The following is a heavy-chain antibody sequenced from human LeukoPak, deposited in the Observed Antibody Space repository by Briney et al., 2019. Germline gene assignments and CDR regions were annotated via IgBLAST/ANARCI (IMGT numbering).Heavy chain of an antibody. J-gene: IGHJ4*02. Sequence: SETLSLTCAVYGGSFSTYYWSWIRQPPGKGLEWIGGINHSGSTNYDPSLKSRVTISVDTSKNQFSLKLSSVTAADTAVYYCARVGWYDHYFDYWGQGTLVTVSS. CDR2: INHSGST. CDR3: ARVGWYDHYFDY. V-gene: IGHV4-34*01. D-gene: IGHD6-19*01. CDR1: GGSFSTYY.